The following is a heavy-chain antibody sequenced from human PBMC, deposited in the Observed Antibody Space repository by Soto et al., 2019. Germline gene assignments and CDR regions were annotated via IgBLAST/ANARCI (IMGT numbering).Heavy chain of an antibody. Sequence: SETLSLTCTVSGGYISSYYWSWIRQPPGKGLEWIGYIYYSGSTNYNPSLKSRVTISVDTSKNQFSLKLSSVTAADTAVYYCAKDGGYAYYDSSGYYFAYWGQGTLVTVSS. V-gene: IGHV4-59*01. D-gene: IGHD3-22*01. CDR1: GGYISSYY. CDR3: AKDGGYAYYDSSGYYFAY. CDR2: IYYSGST. J-gene: IGHJ4*02.